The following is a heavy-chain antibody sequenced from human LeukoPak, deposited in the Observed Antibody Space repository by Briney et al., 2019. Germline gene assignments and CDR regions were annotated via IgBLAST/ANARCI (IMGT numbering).Heavy chain of an antibody. D-gene: IGHD1-26*01. V-gene: IGHV4-61*08. CDR2: IYYSGST. CDR1: GGSISSGGYS. Sequence: SQTLSLTCAVSGGSISSGGYSWSWIRQPPGKGLEWIGYIYYSGSTNYNPSLKSRVTISVDTSKNQFSLKLSSVTAADTAVYYCARGSFVSGSYSYYFDYWGQGTLVTVSS. J-gene: IGHJ4*02. CDR3: ARGSFVSGSYSYYFDY.